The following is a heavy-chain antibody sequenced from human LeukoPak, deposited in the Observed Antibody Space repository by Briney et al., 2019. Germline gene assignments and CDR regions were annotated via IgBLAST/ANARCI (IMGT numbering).Heavy chain of an antibody. CDR1: GGSISSSSYY. CDR2: IYYSGST. D-gene: IGHD4-11*01. V-gene: IGHV4-39*01. Sequence: SETLSLTCTVSGGSISSSSYYWGWIRQPPGKGLEWIGSIYYSGSTYYNPSLKSRVTISVDTSKNQFSLKLSSVTAADTAVYYCARYSNLYYFDYWGQGTLVTVSS. J-gene: IGHJ4*02. CDR3: ARYSNLYYFDY.